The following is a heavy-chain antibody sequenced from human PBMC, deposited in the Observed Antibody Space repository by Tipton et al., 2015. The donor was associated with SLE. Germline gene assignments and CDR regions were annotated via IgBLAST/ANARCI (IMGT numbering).Heavy chain of an antibody. CDR1: GGSISSYY. J-gene: IGHJ3*02. CDR3: ARDGGSAFDI. CDR2: IYYSGST. V-gene: IGHV4-59*01. Sequence: TLSLTCTVSGGSISSYYWSWIRQPPGKGLEWIGYIYYSGSTNYNPSLKSRVTISVDTSKNQFSLKLSSVTAADTAVYYCARDGGSAFDIWGQGTMVTVSS. D-gene: IGHD3-16*01.